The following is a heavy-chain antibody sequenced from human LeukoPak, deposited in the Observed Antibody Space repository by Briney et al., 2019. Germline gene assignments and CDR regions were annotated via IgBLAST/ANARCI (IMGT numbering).Heavy chain of an antibody. Sequence: GGSLRLSCAAFGFNFRSYWMTWVRQAPGKGLEWVANIKPDGSQKFCVDSVKDRFTISRDNAKNSLYLQMNSLRAEDTAVYYCARDSGSFFVDFWGQGTLVTVSS. D-gene: IGHD1-26*01. CDR1: GFNFRSYW. V-gene: IGHV3-7*01. CDR3: ARDSGSFFVDF. CDR2: IKPDGSQK. J-gene: IGHJ4*02.